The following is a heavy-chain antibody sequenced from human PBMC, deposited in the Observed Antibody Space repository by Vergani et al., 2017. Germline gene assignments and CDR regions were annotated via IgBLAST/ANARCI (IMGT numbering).Heavy chain of an antibody. J-gene: IGHJ4*02. Sequence: QVQLVQSGAEVKKPGSSVKVSCKASGGTFSSYAISWVRQAPGQGLEWMGWINPNSGGTNYAQKFQGRVTMTRDTSISTAYMELSNLRSDDTAVYYCAXVGTSSNRDYFDYWGQGTLVTVSS. D-gene: IGHD2-2*01. CDR2: INPNSGGT. CDR3: AXVGTSSNRDYFDY. CDR1: GGTFSSYA. V-gene: IGHV1-2*02.